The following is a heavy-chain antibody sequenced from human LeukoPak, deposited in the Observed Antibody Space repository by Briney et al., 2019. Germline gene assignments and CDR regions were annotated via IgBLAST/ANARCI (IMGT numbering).Heavy chain of an antibody. Sequence: GGSLRLSCAASGFTLSSYAMSWVRQGPGKGLEWVSSISSSSSYIYYADSVKGRFTISIDNAKNSLYLQMNSLRAEDTAIYYCATYRQVLLPFEAWGQGTLVTVSS. D-gene: IGHD2-8*02. CDR2: ISSSSSYI. J-gene: IGHJ5*02. CDR1: GFTLSSYA. V-gene: IGHV3-21*04. CDR3: ATYRQVLLPFEA.